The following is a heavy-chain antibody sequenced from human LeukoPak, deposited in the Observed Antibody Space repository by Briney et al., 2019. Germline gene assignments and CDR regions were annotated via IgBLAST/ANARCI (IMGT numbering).Heavy chain of an antibody. Sequence: EASVKVSCKASGYTLTTYDINWVRQATGQGLEWMGWMNPNSGNTGYAQKFQGRVTMTRNTSISTAYMELSGLRSEDTAVYYCARGRGSGHKENWFDPWGQGTLVTVSP. CDR1: GYTLTTYD. CDR3: ARGRGSGHKENWFDP. CDR2: MNPNSGNT. D-gene: IGHD6-19*01. J-gene: IGHJ5*02. V-gene: IGHV1-8*01.